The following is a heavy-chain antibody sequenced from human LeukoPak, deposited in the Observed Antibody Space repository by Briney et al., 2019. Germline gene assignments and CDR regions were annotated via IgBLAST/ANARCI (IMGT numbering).Heavy chain of an antibody. D-gene: IGHD4/OR15-4a*01. J-gene: IGHJ4*02. CDR3: ARDSRLYF. CDR1: GFTFINYE. V-gene: IGHV3-48*03. Sequence: GGSLRLSCAASGFTFINYEMNRVRQAPGKGLEWASSISSSGNNIFYVDSVKGRFTISRDNAKNSLYLQMNSLRAEDTAVYYCARDSRLYFWGQGTLVTVSS. CDR2: ISSSGNNI.